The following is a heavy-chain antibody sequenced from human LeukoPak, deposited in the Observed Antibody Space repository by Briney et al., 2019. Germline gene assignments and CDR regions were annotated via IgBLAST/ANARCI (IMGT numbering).Heavy chain of an antibody. CDR1: GGTFSSYA. D-gene: IGHD6-6*01. J-gene: IGHJ6*02. Sequence: SVKVSCKASGGTFSSYAISWVRQAPGQGLEWMGGIIPIFGTANYAQKFQGRVTITADESTSTAYMELSSLGSEDTAVYYCARLDEYSSSSRYYGMDVWGQGTTVTVSS. V-gene: IGHV1-69*13. CDR3: ARLDEYSSSSRYYGMDV. CDR2: IIPIFGTA.